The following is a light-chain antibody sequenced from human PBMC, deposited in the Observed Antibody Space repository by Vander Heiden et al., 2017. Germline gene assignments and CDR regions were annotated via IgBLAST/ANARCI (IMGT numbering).Light chain of an antibody. CDR3: RQGTHWPWT. J-gene: IGKJ1*01. Sequence: DVVMTQSPLSLPVTLGQPASISCRSSQSLVDTDGNTYLNWFQQRPGQSPRRLIYKVSNRDSGVPERFSGSGSGTNFTLKISRVEAEDVGVYYCRQGTHWPWTFGQGTKVEIK. V-gene: IGKV2-30*01. CDR1: QSLVDTDGNTY. CDR2: KVS.